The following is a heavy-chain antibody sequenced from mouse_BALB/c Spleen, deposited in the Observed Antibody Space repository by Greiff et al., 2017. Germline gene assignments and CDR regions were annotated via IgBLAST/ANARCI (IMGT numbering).Heavy chain of an antibody. V-gene: IGHV7-3*02. CDR2: IRNKANGYTT. CDR1: GFTFTDYY. D-gene: IGHD2-4*01. Sequence: EVQLVESGGGLVQPGGSLRLSCATSGFTFTDYYMSWVRQPPGKALEWLGFIRNKANGYTTEYSASVKGRFTISRDNSQSILYLQMNTLRAEDSATYYCARDDDYEAYWGQGTLVTVSA. J-gene: IGHJ3*01. CDR3: ARDDDYEAY.